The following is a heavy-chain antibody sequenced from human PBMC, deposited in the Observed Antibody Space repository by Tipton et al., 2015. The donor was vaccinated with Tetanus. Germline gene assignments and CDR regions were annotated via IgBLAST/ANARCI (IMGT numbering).Heavy chain of an antibody. V-gene: IGHV3-7*01. CDR3: ARPEVGGDY. Sequence: SLRLSCAASGFTLSSHWMSWVRQVPGKGLEWLANINQDGSQKNYVDSVRGRFTISRDNADNSVFLQMNSLRAEDTAIYYCARPEVGGDYWGQGTLVTVSS. D-gene: IGHD1-26*01. J-gene: IGHJ4*02. CDR2: INQDGSQK. CDR1: GFTLSSHW.